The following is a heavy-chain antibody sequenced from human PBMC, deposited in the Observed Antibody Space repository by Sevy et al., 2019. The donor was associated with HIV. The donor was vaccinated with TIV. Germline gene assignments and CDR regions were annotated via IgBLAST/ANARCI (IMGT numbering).Heavy chain of an antibody. Sequence: GGSLRLSCAASGFTFSTYAMYWVRQAPGKGLEWVAVISDDGNNKDYAHSVKGRFTVSRDNSKNTLYLQMNSLRADDTAVYYCAGHYYDSTGYYFPLDYWGQGTLVTVSS. D-gene: IGHD3-22*01. CDR1: GFTFSTYA. V-gene: IGHV3-30*04. CDR2: ISDDGNNK. J-gene: IGHJ4*02. CDR3: AGHYYDSTGYYFPLDY.